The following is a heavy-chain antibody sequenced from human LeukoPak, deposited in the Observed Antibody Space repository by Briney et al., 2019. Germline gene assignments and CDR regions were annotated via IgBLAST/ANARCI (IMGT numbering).Heavy chain of an antibody. Sequence: GGSLRLSCAASGFTFSSYGMHWVRQAPGKGLEWVAVISYDGSNKYYADSVKGRFTISRDNSKNTLYLQMNTLRAEDTALYYCAKDRGIIRTVKEVFDYWGQGTLVTVSS. CDR3: AKDRGIIRTVKEVFDY. V-gene: IGHV3-30*18. J-gene: IGHJ4*02. D-gene: IGHD3-10*01. CDR2: ISYDGSNK. CDR1: GFTFSSYG.